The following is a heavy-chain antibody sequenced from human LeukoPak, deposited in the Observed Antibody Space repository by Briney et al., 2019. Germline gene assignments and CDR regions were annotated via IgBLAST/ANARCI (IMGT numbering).Heavy chain of an antibody. V-gene: IGHV3-23*01. CDR1: GYTFSSSA. J-gene: IGHJ4*02. D-gene: IGHD2-15*01. CDR3: AKQLGYCSDGSCYFPY. CDR2: ISNNGGYT. Sequence: GGSLRLSCAASGYTFSSSAMSWVRQAPGKGLEWVSAISNNGGYTYYADSVQGRFTISRDNSKSTLCLQMNSLRAEDTAVYYCAKQLGYCSDGSCYFPYWGQGTLVTVSS.